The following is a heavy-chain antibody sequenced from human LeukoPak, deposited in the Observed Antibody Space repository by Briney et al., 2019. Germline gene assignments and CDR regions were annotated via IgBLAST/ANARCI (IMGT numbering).Heavy chain of an antibody. CDR3: AGDYDILTGPRGWFDP. CDR2: IIPIFGTA. Sequence: ASVKVSCKASGGTFSSYAISWVRQAPGQGLEWMGRIIPIFGTANYAQKFQGRVTITTDESTSTAYMELSSLRSEDTAVYYCAGDYDILTGPRGWFDPWGQGTLVTVSS. D-gene: IGHD3-9*01. V-gene: IGHV1-69*05. J-gene: IGHJ5*02. CDR1: GGTFSSYA.